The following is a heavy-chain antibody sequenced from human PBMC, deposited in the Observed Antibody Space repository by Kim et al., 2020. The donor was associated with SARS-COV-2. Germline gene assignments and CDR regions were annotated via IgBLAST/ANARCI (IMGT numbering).Heavy chain of an antibody. CDR1: GFTFRSYA. Sequence: GGSLRLSCAASGFTFRSYAMNWVRQASGKGLEWVSAISDSGGNTYYADSVKGRFTISRDNSKNMLYLQMNSLRAEDTAVYYCAKDWSSSRHWFFDLWGRGTLVTVFS. V-gene: IGHV3-23*01. CDR2: ISDSGGNT. J-gene: IGHJ2*01. CDR3: AKDWSSSRHWFFDL.